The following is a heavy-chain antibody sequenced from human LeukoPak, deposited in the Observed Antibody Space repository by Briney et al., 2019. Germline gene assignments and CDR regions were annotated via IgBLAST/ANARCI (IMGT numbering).Heavy chain of an antibody. CDR2: INSDGSST. CDR3: AREVGVGAKRGAWFDP. CDR1: GFTFTNYM. J-gene: IGHJ5*02. Sequence: PGRSLRLSCAASGFTFTNYMMHWVRQAPGKGLVWVSRINSDGSSTSYADSVKGRFTISRDNAKNTLYLQMNSLRAEDTAVYYCAREVGVGAKRGAWFDPWGQGTLVTVSS. V-gene: IGHV3-74*01. D-gene: IGHD1-26*01.